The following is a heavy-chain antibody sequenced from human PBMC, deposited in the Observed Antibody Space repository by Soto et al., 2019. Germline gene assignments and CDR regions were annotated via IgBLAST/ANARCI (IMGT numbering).Heavy chain of an antibody. J-gene: IGHJ4*02. D-gene: IGHD6-19*01. Sequence: ASVKVSCKASGYTFTSYGISWVRQAPGQGLEWMGWISAYNGNTNYAQKLQGRVTTTTDTSTSTAYMELRSLRSDDTAVYYCARYLYGYSSGWYAYFDYWGQGTLVTVSS. CDR2: ISAYNGNT. V-gene: IGHV1-18*01. CDR1: GYTFTSYG. CDR3: ARYLYGYSSGWYAYFDY.